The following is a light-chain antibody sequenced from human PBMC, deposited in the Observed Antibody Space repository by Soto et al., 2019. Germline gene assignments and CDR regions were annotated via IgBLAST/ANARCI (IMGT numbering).Light chain of an antibody. CDR2: EVS. CDR3: NSYTSKSTGV. V-gene: IGLV2-14*01. Sequence: QSALTQPASVSGSPGQSITISCTGTSSDVGGYNYVSWYQQHPDKAPKLIIYEVSNRPSGVSNRFSGSKSGNTASLTISGLQAEDEADYSCNSYTSKSTGVFGTGTKVTVL. CDR1: SSDVGGYNY. J-gene: IGLJ1*01.